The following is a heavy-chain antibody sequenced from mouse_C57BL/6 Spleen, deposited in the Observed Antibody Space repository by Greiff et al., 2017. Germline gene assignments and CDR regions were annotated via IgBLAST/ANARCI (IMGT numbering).Heavy chain of an antibody. J-gene: IGHJ4*01. CDR1: GFSFNTYA. V-gene: IGHV10-1*01. D-gene: IGHD2-1*01. CDR3: VRGFYGNYAMDY. CDR2: IRSKSNNYAT. Sequence: VQLQQSGGGLVQPKGSLKLSCAASGFSFNTYAMNWVRQAPGKGLEWVARIRSKSNNYATYYADSVKDRFTISRDDSESMLYLQMNNLKTEDTAMYYCVRGFYGNYAMDYWGQGTSVTVSS.